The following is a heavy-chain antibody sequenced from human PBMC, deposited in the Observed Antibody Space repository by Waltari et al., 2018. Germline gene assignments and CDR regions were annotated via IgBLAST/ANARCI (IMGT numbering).Heavy chain of an antibody. CDR2: INHSGST. CDR3: ARGRKYDFWSGYYTPGWFDP. Sequence: QVQLQQWGAGLLKPSETLSLTCAVYGGSFSGYYWSWIRQPPGKGLEWIGEINHSGSTNYNPSLKSRVTISVDTSKNQFSLKLSSVTAADTAVYYCARGRKYDFWSGYYTPGWFDPWGQGTLVTVSS. D-gene: IGHD3-3*01. CDR1: GGSFSGYY. V-gene: IGHV4-34*01. J-gene: IGHJ5*02.